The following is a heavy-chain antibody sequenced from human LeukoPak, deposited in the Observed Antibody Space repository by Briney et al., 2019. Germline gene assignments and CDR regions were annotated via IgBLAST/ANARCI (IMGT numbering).Heavy chain of an antibody. D-gene: IGHD3-3*01. Sequence: SETLSLTCTVSGGSISSSSYNWGWIRQPPGKGLEWIGSIYYSGSTYYNASLKSRVTMSVDTSKNQFSLKLNSVTVADTAAYYCARQERITIFAVVTPGNFDNWGQGTLVTVSS. CDR2: IYYSGST. CDR3: ARQERITIFAVVTPGNFDN. CDR1: GGSISSSSYN. V-gene: IGHV4-39*01. J-gene: IGHJ4*02.